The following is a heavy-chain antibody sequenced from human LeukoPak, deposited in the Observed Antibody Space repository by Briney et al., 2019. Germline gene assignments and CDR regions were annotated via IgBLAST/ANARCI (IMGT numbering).Heavy chain of an antibody. CDR1: GGSFSGYF. CDR3: ARYGGPTARVLY. CDR2: INHSGRT. J-gene: IGHJ4*02. V-gene: IGHV4-34*01. D-gene: IGHD3-16*01. Sequence: PSETLSLTCAVNGGSFSGYFWNWIRQPPGKGLEWIGEINHSGRTYYTASLKSRITISVDASKRQFSLRMNSVTAADTAVYYCARYGGPTARVLYWGRGILVTVSS.